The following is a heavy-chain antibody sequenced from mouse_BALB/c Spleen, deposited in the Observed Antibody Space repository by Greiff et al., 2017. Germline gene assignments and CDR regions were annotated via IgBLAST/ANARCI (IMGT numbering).Heavy chain of an antibody. V-gene: IGHV1-54*01. CDR2: INPGSGGT. CDR3: ARWGGSAWFAY. CDR1: GYAFTNYL. J-gene: IGHJ3*01. Sequence: QVQLQQSGAELVRPGTSVKVSCKASGYAFTNYLIEWVKQRPGQGLEWIGVINPGSGGTNYNEKFKGKATLTADKSSSTAYMQLSSLTSDDSAVYFCARWGGSAWFAYWGQGTLVTVSA.